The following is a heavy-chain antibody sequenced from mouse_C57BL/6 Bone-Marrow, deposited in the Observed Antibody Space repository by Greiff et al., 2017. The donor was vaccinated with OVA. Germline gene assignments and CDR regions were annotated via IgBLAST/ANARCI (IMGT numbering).Heavy chain of an antibody. CDR3: ARDYYSNVYWYFDV. J-gene: IGHJ1*03. Sequence: VQLQQSGPELVKPGASVKISCKASGYTFTDYYMNWVKQSHGKSLEWIGDINPNNGGTSYNQKFKGKATLTVDKSSSTAYMELRSLTSEDSAVYYCARDYYSNVYWYFDVWGTGTTVTVSS. V-gene: IGHV1-26*01. CDR2: INPNNGGT. D-gene: IGHD2-5*01. CDR1: GYTFTDYY.